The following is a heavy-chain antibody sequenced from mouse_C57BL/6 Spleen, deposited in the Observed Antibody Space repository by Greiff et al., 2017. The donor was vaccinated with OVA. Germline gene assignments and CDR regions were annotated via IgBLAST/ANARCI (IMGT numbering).Heavy chain of an antibody. J-gene: IGHJ2*01. CDR3: ARGANWEGYFDY. CDR2: IYLGNGDT. V-gene: IGHV1-12*01. CDR1: GYTFTSYN. Sequence: QVQLKQSGAELVRPGASVKMSCKASGYTFTSYNMHWVKQTPRQGLEWSGAIYLGNGDTSYNQKFKGKATLTVDKSSSTAYMQLSSLTSEDSAVYFCARGANWEGYFDYWGQGTTLTVSS. D-gene: IGHD4-1*01.